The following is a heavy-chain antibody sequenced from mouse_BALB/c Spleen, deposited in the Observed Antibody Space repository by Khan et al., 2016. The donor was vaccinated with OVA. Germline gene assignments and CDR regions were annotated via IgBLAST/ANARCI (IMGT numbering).Heavy chain of an antibody. CDR3: ARGAFGY. CDR1: GYSFTSYY. V-gene: IGHV1S135*01. Sequence: VQLQQSGPELMKPGASVNISCKASGYSFTSYYIHWVKQSHEKSLEWIGYIDPFNGGTDYNQKFKGKATLTVDKSSSTAYMHLSSLTSGDSAVYYCARGAFGYWGQGTLVTVSA. CDR2: IDPFNGGT. J-gene: IGHJ3*01.